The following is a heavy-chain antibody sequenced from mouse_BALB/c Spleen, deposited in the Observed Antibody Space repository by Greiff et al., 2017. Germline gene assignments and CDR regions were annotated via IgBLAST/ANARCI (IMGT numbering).Heavy chain of an antibody. V-gene: IGHV5-6*01. Sequence: EVMLVESGGDLVKPGGSLKLSCAASGFTFSSYGMSWVHQTPDKRLEWVATISSGGSYTYYPDSVKGRFTISRDNANNTLYLQMSSLKSEDTAMYYCARQGGYGNYDAMDYWGQGTSVTVSS. D-gene: IGHD2-10*02. CDR3: ARQGGYGNYDAMDY. CDR2: ISSGGSYT. CDR1: GFTFSSYG. J-gene: IGHJ4*01.